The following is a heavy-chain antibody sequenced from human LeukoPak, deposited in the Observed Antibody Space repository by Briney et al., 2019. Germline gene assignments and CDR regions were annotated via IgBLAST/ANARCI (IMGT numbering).Heavy chain of an antibody. CDR3: ARGSVATPPSFNY. CDR2: MSGDGNHY. V-gene: IGHV3-30-3*01. CDR1: GFTFSTSS. Sequence: GGSLRLSCAASGFTFSTSSMQWVRQAPGKGLEWLAVMSGDGNHYSYGDSVQGRLSISRDNSKNTLYLHMKSLRVEDTAFYYCARGSVATPPSFNYWGQGTLVTVSS. D-gene: IGHD2-15*01. J-gene: IGHJ4*02.